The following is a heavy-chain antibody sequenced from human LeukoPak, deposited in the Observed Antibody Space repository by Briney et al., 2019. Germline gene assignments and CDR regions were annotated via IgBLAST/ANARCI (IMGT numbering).Heavy chain of an antibody. V-gene: IGHV3-30*02. D-gene: IGHD3-22*01. CDR1: GFTFSSYG. CDR2: IRYDGSNK. CDR3: AKAYYDPSGYSYYFDY. Sequence: GGSLRLSCAASGFTFSSYGMHWVRQAPGKGLEWVAFIRYDGSNKYYADSVKGRFTISRDNSKNTLYLHMNGLRAEDTAVYYCAKAYYDPSGYSYYFDYWGQGILVTFSS. J-gene: IGHJ4*02.